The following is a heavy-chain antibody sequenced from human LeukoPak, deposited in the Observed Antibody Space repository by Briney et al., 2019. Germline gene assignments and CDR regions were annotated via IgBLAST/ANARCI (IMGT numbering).Heavy chain of an antibody. CDR3: ARVRLWFGEALDY. Sequence: GESLRLSCAASGFTFSSYAMHWVRQAPGKGLEWVAVISYDGSNKYYADSVKGRFTISRDNSKNTLYLQMNSLRAEDTAVYYCARVRLWFGEALDYWGQGTLVTVSS. D-gene: IGHD3-10*01. CDR1: GFTFSSYA. CDR2: ISYDGSNK. J-gene: IGHJ4*02. V-gene: IGHV3-30-3*01.